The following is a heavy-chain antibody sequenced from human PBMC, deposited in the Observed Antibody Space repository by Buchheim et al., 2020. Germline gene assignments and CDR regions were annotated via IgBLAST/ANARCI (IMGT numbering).Heavy chain of an antibody. CDR2: IYYSGST. Sequence: QLQLQESGPGLVKPSETLSLTCTVSGGSISSSSYYWGWIRQPPGKGLEWIGSIYYSGSTYYNPSLKSRVTISVDTSKNQFSLKLSSVTAADTAVYYCARGIVVVVAATPGEFDYWGQGTL. D-gene: IGHD2-15*01. CDR3: ARGIVVVVAATPGEFDY. CDR1: GGSISSSSYY. V-gene: IGHV4-39*01. J-gene: IGHJ4*02.